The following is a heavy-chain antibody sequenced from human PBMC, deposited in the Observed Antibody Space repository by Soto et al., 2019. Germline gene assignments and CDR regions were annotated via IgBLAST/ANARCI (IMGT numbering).Heavy chain of an antibody. CDR3: ATTTKIVVVPLKVGMDV. CDR2: IIPIFGTA. V-gene: IGHV1-69*06. D-gene: IGHD2-2*01. J-gene: IGHJ6*02. Sequence: SVKVSCKASGGTFSSYAISWVRQAPGQGLEWMGGIIPIFGTANYAQKFQGRVTITADKSTSTAYMELSSLRSEDTAVYYCATTTKIVVVPLKVGMDVWGQGTTVTVSS. CDR1: GGTFSSYA.